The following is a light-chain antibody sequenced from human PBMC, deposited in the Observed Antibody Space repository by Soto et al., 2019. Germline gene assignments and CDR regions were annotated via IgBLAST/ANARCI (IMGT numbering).Light chain of an antibody. CDR3: QTWGTGTLWV. V-gene: IGLV4-69*01. J-gene: IGLJ3*02. CDR2: LNSDGSH. CDR1: SGHSSYA. Sequence: QPELTQSPSASASLGASVKLTCTLSSGHSSYAIAWHQQQPEKGPRYLMKLNSDGSHSKGDGIPDRFSGSSSGAERYLTISSLQSEDEADYYCQTWGTGTLWVFGGGTKVTVL.